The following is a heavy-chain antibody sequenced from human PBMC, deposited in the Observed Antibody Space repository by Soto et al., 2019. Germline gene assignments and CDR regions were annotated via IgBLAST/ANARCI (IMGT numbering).Heavy chain of an antibody. J-gene: IGHJ6*03. CDR3: ARISGGITMFRRQHSYRYTVF. CDR1: GFIFSDHY. Sequence: PGGSLRLSCAASGFIFSDHYMDWVRQAPGKGLEWVGRIRNKANSYTTKYAASVKGRFTISREDSKRSVYLQMNRLQTEDTAVYYCARISGGITMFRRQHSYRYTVFWCTAITLSVSS. V-gene: IGHV3-72*01. D-gene: IGHD3-10*02. CDR2: IRNKANSYTT.